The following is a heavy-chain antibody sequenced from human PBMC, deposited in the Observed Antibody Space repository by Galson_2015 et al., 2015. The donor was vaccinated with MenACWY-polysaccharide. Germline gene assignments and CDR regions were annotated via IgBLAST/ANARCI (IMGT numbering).Heavy chain of an antibody. J-gene: IGHJ5*02. CDR1: GYTFTSYD. D-gene: IGHD3-22*01. V-gene: IGHV1-8*01. CDR3: ARGGKYYYDSSGYLNWFDP. CDR2: MNPNSGNT. Sequence: SVKVSCKAPGYTFTSYDINWVRQTTGHGLEWMGWMNPNSGNTGYAQKFQGRVTMTRNTSISIAYMDLSSLRSEDTAVYYCARGGKYYYDSSGYLNWFDPWGQGTLVTVSS.